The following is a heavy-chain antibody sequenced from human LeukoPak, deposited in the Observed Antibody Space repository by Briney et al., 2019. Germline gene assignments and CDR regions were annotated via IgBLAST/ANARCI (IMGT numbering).Heavy chain of an antibody. CDR1: GFTFSSYA. Sequence: QSGGSLRLSCAASGFTFSSYAMGWVRQAPGKGLEWVSAINDRGGRTNYADSVKGRFTISRDNSKNTLYLQMNSLRAEDTAVYYCAKDFSSGWSFDYWGQGTLVTVSS. CDR3: AKDFSSGWSFDY. D-gene: IGHD6-19*01. CDR2: INDRGGRT. J-gene: IGHJ4*02. V-gene: IGHV3-23*01.